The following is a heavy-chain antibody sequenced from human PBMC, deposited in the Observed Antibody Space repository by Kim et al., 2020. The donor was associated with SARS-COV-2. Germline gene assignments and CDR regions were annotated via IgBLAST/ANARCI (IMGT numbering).Heavy chain of an antibody. CDR1: GYTFTYRY. Sequence: SVKVSCKASGYTFTYRYLHWVRQAPGQALEWMGWITPFNGNTNYAQKFQDRVTITRDRSMSTAYMELSSLRSEDTAMYYCASPDGATNRGDAFDIWGQGTMVTVSS. D-gene: IGHD1-26*01. J-gene: IGHJ3*02. V-gene: IGHV1-45*02. CDR2: ITPFNGNT. CDR3: ASPDGATNRGDAFDI.